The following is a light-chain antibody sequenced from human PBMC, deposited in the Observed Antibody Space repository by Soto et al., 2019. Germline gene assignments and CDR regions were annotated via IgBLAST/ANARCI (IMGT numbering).Light chain of an antibody. Sequence: EIVLTQSPGTLSLYPGERATLYCRASQSVSSSYLAWYQQKPGQAPRLLIYGASRRDTGIPDRFSGSGSGTDLTLTISRLEPEDLAVYYCQQYGSSPPFTFGQGTKLEIK. CDR1: QSVSSSY. V-gene: IGKV3-20*01. J-gene: IGKJ2*01. CDR2: GAS. CDR3: QQYGSSPPFT.